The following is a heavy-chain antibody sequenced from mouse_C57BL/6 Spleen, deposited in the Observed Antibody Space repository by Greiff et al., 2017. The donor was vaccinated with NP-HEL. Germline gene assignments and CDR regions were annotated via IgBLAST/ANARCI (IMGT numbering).Heavy chain of an antibody. D-gene: IGHD2-5*01. CDR3: AKQAYYSNYGYAMDY. CDR2: IWRDGST. V-gene: IGHV2-6*03. CDR1: GFSLTRYG. J-gene: IGHJ4*01. Sequence: VQLVESGPGLVAPSQSLSITCTVSGFSLTRYGVHWVRQPRGKGLEWLVVIWRDGSTSYNSALKSRLSISKDNSKSQVFLKMNSLQTDDTAMYYCAKQAYYSNYGYAMDYWGQGTAVTVSS.